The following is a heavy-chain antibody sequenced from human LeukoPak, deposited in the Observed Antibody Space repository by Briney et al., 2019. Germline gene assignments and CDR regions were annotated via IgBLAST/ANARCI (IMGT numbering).Heavy chain of an antibody. CDR2: MDINSGNT. CDR3: ARGLRDGDYYYYYYYMDV. D-gene: IGHD4-17*01. J-gene: IGHJ6*03. Sequence: GASVELSCKASGYPLTRSGINWGRQATGHGLGWMGWMDINSGNTGYAQKFQGRVTITRNTSISTAYMELSSLRSEDTAVYYCARGLRDGDYYYYYYYMDVWGKGTTVTVSS. CDR1: GYPLTRSG. V-gene: IGHV1-8*03.